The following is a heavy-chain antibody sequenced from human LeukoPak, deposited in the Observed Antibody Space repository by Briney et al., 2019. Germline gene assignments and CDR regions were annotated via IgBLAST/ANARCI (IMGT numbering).Heavy chain of an antibody. CDR1: GGSISSSSYY. CDR2: IYYSGST. D-gene: IGHD3-10*01. CDR3: ARGVRGVAPVRRFKPGNWLDP. Sequence: PSETLSLTCTVSGGSISSSSYYWGWIRQPPGKGLEWIGSIYYSGSTYYNPSLKSRVTISVDTSKNQFSLKLSSVTAADTAVYYCARGVRGVAPVRRFKPGNWLDPWGQGTLVTVSS. V-gene: IGHV4-39*01. J-gene: IGHJ5*02.